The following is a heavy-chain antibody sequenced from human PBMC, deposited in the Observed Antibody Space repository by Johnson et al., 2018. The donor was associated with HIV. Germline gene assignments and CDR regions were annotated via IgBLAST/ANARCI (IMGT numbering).Heavy chain of an antibody. D-gene: IGHD5-18*01. Sequence: QMLLVESGGGVVQPGGSLRLSCAASGFTFSSYGMHWVRQAPGKGLEWVAFIRYDGSNKYYADSVKGRFTISRDNSKNTLYLQMNSLRADDTAVYYCARLPSGYSRDGFNIWGQGTMVTVSS. J-gene: IGHJ3*02. CDR1: GFTFSSYG. V-gene: IGHV3-30*02. CDR3: ARLPSGYSRDGFNI. CDR2: IRYDGSNK.